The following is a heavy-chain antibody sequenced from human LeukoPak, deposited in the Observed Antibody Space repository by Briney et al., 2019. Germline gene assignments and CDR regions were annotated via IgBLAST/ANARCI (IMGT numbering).Heavy chain of an antibody. CDR2: ISYDGSNK. D-gene: IGHD6-19*01. V-gene: IGHV3-30*01. Sequence: GGSLRLSCAASGFTFSSYAMHWVRQAPGKGLEWVAVISYDGSNKYYADSVKGRFTISRDNSKNTLYLQMNSLRAEDMAVYYCARDGSRLYSSGWYVTKFDYWGQGTLVTVSS. J-gene: IGHJ4*02. CDR3: ARDGSRLYSSGWYVTKFDY. CDR1: GFTFSSYA.